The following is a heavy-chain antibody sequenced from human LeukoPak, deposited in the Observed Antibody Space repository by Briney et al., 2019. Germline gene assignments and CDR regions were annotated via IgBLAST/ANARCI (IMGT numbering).Heavy chain of an antibody. D-gene: IGHD6-19*01. CDR2: ITDDGYNT. V-gene: IGHV3-23*01. J-gene: IGHJ4*02. CDR3: AKDLSYTRGASDH. CDR1: GFTFSAFA. Sequence: GGSLRLSCAASGFTFSAFAMTWVRQAPGKGLEWVSTITDDGYNTYSADSVKGRITFSRDNSKNTLSLQLRSLRAEDPAVYYCAKDLSYTRGASDHWGQGTLVTVSS.